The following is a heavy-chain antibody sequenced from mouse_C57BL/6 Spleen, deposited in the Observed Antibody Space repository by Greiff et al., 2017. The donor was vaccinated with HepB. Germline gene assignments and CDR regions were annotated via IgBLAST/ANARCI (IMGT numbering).Heavy chain of an antibody. D-gene: IGHD1-1*01. CDR3: ARGYGSSFAY. CDR1: GYTFTSYW. Sequence: VQLQQPGAELVKPGASVKLSCKASGYTFTSYWMQWVKQRPGQGLEWIGEIDPSDSYTNYNQKFKGKATLTVDTSSSTAYMQLSSLTSEDSAVYYCARGYGSSFAYWGQGTLVTVSA. J-gene: IGHJ3*01. CDR2: IDPSDSYT. V-gene: IGHV1-50*01.